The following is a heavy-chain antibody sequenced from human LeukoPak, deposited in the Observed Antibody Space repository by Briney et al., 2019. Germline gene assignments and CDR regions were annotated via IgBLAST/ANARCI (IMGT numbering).Heavy chain of an antibody. J-gene: IGHJ5*02. CDR3: ARGKPSIFGVVIIDDWFDP. Sequence: PSQTLSLTCTVSGGSISSGDYYWSWIRQPPGKGLEWIGEINHSGSINYNPSLKSRVTISVDTSKNQFSLKLSSVTAADTAVYYCARGKPSIFGVVIIDDWFDPWGQGTLVTVSS. V-gene: IGHV4-30-4*01. CDR1: GGSISSGDYY. D-gene: IGHD3-3*01. CDR2: INHSGSI.